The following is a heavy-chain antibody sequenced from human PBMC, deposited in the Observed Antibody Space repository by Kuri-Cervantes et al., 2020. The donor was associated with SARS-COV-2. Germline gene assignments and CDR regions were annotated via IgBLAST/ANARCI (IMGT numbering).Heavy chain of an antibody. CDR1: CDSISLCY. D-gene: IGHD2-8*01. J-gene: IGHJ5*02. CDR3: ARHALMGATYSYWFDP. Sequence: SETLSLTCTVSCDSISLCYWSWIRQPPGKGLEWIGFISYDGHTNYSPSLKSRVTLSFDTSNNQFSLTLSSVTAADTAVYYCARHALMGATYSYWFDPWGQGALVTVSS. CDR2: ISYDGHT. V-gene: IGHV4-59*08.